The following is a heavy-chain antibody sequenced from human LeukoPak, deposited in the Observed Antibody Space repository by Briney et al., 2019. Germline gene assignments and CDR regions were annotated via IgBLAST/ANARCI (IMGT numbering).Heavy chain of an antibody. Sequence: GGSLRLSCAASGFTFRSYGMHWVRQAPGKGLEWVAVITSDGSSKNYADSMKGQFTISRDNSKNTLFLQMNNLRAEDTAVYYCARDSPRLSGWLGHFDYWGQGTLVTVSS. V-gene: IGHV3-30*03. CDR1: GFTFRSYG. CDR3: ARDSPRLSGWLGHFDY. D-gene: IGHD6-19*01. CDR2: ITSDGSSK. J-gene: IGHJ4*02.